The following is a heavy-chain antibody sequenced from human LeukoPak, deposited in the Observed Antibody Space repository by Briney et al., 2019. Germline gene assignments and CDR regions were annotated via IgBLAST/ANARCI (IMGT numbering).Heavy chain of an antibody. CDR1: GGSISSGGYY. Sequence: PSETLSLTCTVSGGSISSGGYYWSWIRQHPGKSLEWIGYIYYSGSTYYNPSLKSRVTISVDTSKNQFSLKLSSVTAADTAVYYCARDFDWNDHTYFDYWGQGTLVTVSS. J-gene: IGHJ4*02. CDR2: IYYSGST. V-gene: IGHV4-31*03. D-gene: IGHD1-1*01. CDR3: ARDFDWNDHTYFDY.